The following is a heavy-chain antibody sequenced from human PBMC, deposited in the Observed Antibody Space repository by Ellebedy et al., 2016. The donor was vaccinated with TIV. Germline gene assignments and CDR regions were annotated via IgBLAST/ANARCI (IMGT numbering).Heavy chain of an antibody. CDR2: IDPSDSST. D-gene: IGHD3-22*01. CDR1: GYSFTNYW. J-gene: IGHJ5*02. V-gene: IGHV5-10-1*01. CDR3: ARQAYYDSSGYYSWLDP. Sequence: PGGSLRLSCKGSGYSFTNYWISWVRQMPGKGLEWMGKIDPSDSSTKYSPSFQGHVTISADKSIGTAYLQWSTLKASDTAMYYCARQAYYDSSGYYSWLDPWGQGTLVTVSS.